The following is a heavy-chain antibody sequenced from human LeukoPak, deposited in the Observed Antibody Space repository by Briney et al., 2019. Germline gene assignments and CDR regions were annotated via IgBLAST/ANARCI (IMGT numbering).Heavy chain of an antibody. J-gene: IGHJ4*02. V-gene: IGHV5-51*01. CDR3: ARRSLRNDYPYYFDY. CDR2: IYPGDSDT. Sequence: GESLKISCKGSGYSFTNYWIGWVRQMPGKGLEWMGIIYPGDSDTRYSPSFQGQVTISADKTIRTAYLQWSSLRASDAAMYYCARRSLRNDYPYYFDYWGQGTLVTVSS. D-gene: IGHD4-11*01. CDR1: GYSFTNYW.